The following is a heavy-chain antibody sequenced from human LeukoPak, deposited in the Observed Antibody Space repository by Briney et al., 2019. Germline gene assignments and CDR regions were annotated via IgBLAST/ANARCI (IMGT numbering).Heavy chain of an antibody. J-gene: IGHJ6*03. CDR2: INAYNGNT. V-gene: IGHV1-18*01. D-gene: IGHD6-13*01. Sequence: ASVKVSCKASGYTFTSYIISRVRQAPGQGLEWMGWINAYNGNTDYAQRVQGRVTMTTDTSTSTAYMELRSLRSDDTAMYYCVRDRHIAAAVYYYYMDVWGKGTPVTVSS. CDR3: VRDRHIAAAVYYYYMDV. CDR1: GYTFTSYI.